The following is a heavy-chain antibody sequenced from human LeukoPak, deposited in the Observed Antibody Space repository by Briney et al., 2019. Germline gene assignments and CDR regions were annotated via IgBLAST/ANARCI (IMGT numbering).Heavy chain of an antibody. J-gene: IGHJ3*02. CDR2: IKQDGSEK. D-gene: IGHD3-10*01. Sequence: RGGSLRLSCAASGFTFSSYWMSWVRQAPGKGLEWVAHIKQDGSEKYYVDSVKGRFTISRDNAKNSLYLQMNSLRAEDTAVYYCARAAYYYGSGSLDAFDIWGQGTMVTVSS. CDR3: ARAAYYYGSGSLDAFDI. V-gene: IGHV3-7*01. CDR1: GFTFSSYW.